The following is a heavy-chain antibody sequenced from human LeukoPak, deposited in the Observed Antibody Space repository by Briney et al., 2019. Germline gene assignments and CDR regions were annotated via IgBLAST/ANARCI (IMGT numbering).Heavy chain of an antibody. CDR1: GYTFTSYY. CDR3: ARDKAYCYGGSCYAQNWFDP. J-gene: IGHJ5*02. Sequence: ASVKVSCKASGYTFTSYYMHWVRQAPGQGLEWMGIINPSGGSTSYAQKFQGRVTMTRDTSTSTVYMELSSLRSEDPAVYYCARDKAYCYGGSCYAQNWFDPWGQGTLVTVSS. D-gene: IGHD2-15*01. V-gene: IGHV1-46*01. CDR2: INPSGGST.